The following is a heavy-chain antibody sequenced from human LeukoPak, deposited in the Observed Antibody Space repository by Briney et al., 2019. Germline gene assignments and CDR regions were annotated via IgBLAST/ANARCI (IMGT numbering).Heavy chain of an antibody. V-gene: IGHV4-4*07. J-gene: IGHJ4*02. CDR2: INTSGST. Sequence: SESLSLTCTVSGDSISGYYWSWIRQFAGKGLEWIGRINTSGSTNYKPSLKSRVTMSVDTSKNQFSLKLSPVTAADTAVYYCARDRSYGPDHWGQGTLVTVSS. D-gene: IGHD5-18*01. CDR3: ARDRSYGPDH. CDR1: GDSISGYY.